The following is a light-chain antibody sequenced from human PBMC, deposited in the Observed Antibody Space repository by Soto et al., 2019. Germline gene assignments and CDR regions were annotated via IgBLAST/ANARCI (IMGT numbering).Light chain of an antibody. Sequence: DIQITQSPSSLSASVGDRVTITCRASQTIKSYLNWYQVKLGKAPKLLIYTASSLQSEVPSRFSCSESGTEFTLTISSLQPEDFATYYCQQSYITPLTFGGGTRVEI. V-gene: IGKV1-39*01. CDR1: QTIKSY. CDR3: QQSYITPLT. CDR2: TAS. J-gene: IGKJ4*01.